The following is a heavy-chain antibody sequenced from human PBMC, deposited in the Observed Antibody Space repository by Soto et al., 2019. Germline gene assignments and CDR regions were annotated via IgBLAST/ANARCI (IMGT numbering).Heavy chain of an antibody. CDR1: GYSFTGYY. CDR3: ARGDYGPGGYPFPYFDS. D-gene: IGHD2-8*02. J-gene: IGHJ4*02. CDR2: INPDSGAT. Sequence: HEHLVQSGAEVKRPGASLKVSCKASGYSFTGYYMHWVRQAPGQGLEWMGWINPDSGATNYAQNFRGRGTLTSDTSISTASMDLTSLTSYDAAVHHCARGDYGPGGYPFPYFDSWDQGALVIVSS. V-gene: IGHV1-2*02.